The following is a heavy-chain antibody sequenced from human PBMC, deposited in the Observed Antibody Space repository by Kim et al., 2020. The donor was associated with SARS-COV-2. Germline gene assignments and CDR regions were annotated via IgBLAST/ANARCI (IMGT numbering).Heavy chain of an antibody. CDR2: IKSKTDGGTT. V-gene: IGHV3-15*01. D-gene: IGHD3-16*01. CDR1: GFTFSNAW. Sequence: GESLKISCAASGFTFSNAWMSWVRQAPGKGLEWVGSIKSKTDGGTTDYAAPVKGRFTISRDDSKNTLYLQMNSLKTEDTAVYYCTTELWPGDYWGQGTLV. CDR3: TTELWPGDY. J-gene: IGHJ4*02.